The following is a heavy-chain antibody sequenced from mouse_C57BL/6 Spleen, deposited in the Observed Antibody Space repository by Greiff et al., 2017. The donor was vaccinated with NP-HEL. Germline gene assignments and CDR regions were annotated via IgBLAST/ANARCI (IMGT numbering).Heavy chain of an antibody. Sequence: VQLQQSGPELVKPGASVKISCKASGYTFTDYYMNWVKQSHGKSLEWIGDINPNNGGTSYNQKFKGKATLTVDKSSSTAYMELRSLTSEDSAVYYCARGEPGDYFDYWGQGTTLTVSS. V-gene: IGHV1-26*01. J-gene: IGHJ2*01. CDR2: INPNNGGT. CDR1: GYTFTDYY. CDR3: ARGEPGDYFDY.